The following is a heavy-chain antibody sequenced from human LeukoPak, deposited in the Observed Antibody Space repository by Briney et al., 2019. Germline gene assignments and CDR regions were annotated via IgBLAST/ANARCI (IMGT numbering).Heavy chain of an antibody. D-gene: IGHD6-19*01. CDR1: GFTFSNAW. J-gene: IGHJ4*02. V-gene: IGHV3-15*01. Sequence: PGGSLRLSCAASGFTFSNAWMSWVRQAPGKGLVWLARNKSKTDDGTTEYAAPVKGRFTISRDDSKNTLYLQMNSLKTEDTAVYYCTTVRRAVAGPIDYWGQGTLVTVSS. CDR2: NKSKTDDGTT. CDR3: TTVRRAVAGPIDY.